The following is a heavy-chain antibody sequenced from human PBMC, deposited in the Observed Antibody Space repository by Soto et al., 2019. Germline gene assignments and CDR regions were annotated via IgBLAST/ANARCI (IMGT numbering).Heavy chain of an antibody. CDR2: IYNSGST. Sequence: SETLSLTCTVSGGYYSWSWIRQPPGKGLEWIGFIYNSGSTYYNSSLKSRVTSSVDRCKNHFFLNLTYVTAADTAVYYCATYRKFFQIWGQGTKVTVSS. J-gene: IGHJ3*02. CDR1: GGYYS. CDR3: ATYRKFFQI. V-gene: IGHV4-30-2*01.